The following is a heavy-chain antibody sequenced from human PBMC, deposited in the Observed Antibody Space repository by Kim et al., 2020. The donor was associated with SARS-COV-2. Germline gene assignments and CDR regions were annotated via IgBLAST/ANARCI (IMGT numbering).Heavy chain of an antibody. D-gene: IGHD3-16*01. J-gene: IGHJ4*01. CDR3: AGAFVQ. CDR1: GASLSSDY. CDR2: IFTSGRT. V-gene: IGHV4-4*07. Sequence: SETLSLTCTVSGASLSSDYWSWNRQPAGKGLEWSGRIFTSGRTNYNNSPQSRVTLTLDESKKQFSPKMRSVATAATAADYCAGAFVQWGHGTIGTVSS.